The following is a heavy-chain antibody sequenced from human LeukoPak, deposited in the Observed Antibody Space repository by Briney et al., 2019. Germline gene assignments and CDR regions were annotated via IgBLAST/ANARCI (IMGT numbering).Heavy chain of an antibody. J-gene: IGHJ4*02. V-gene: IGHV3-21*01. CDR2: ISSSSSYI. CDR1: GFTFSSYS. CDR3: ARPTDHSTRFDY. Sequence: GGSLRLSCAASGFTFSSYSMNWVRQAPGKGLEWVSSISSSSSYIYYADSVKGRFTISRDNAKNSLYLQMNSLRAEDTAVYYCARPTDHSTRFDYWGQGTLVTVSS.